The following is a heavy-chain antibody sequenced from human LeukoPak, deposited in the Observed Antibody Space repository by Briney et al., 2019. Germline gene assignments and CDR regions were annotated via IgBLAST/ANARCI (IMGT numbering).Heavy chain of an antibody. CDR2: MSYSGST. J-gene: IGHJ4*02. V-gene: IGHV4-39*07. D-gene: IGHD3-3*01. Sequence: NPSETLSLTCTVSGGSISSYYWGWIRQPPGKGLEWIGSMSYSGSTYYNPSLKSRVTISVDTSKNQFSLKLSSVTAADTAVYYCARVRRILGGARDIDYWGQGTLVTVSS. CDR1: GGSISSYY. CDR3: ARVRRILGGARDIDY.